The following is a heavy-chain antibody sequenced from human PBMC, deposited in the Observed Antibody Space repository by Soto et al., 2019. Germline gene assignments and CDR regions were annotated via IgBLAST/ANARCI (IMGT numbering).Heavy chain of an antibody. D-gene: IGHD3-22*01. J-gene: IGHJ3*02. Sequence: GESLKISCAASGFTFSSYAMSWVRQAPGKGLEWVLAISGSGGSTYYADSVKGQFTISRDNSKNTLYLQMNSLRAEDTAVYYCATGCCYDSSGYYAFDIWGQGTMVTVSS. CDR3: ATGCCYDSSGYYAFDI. V-gene: IGHV3-23*01. CDR1: GFTFSSYA. CDR2: ISGSGGST.